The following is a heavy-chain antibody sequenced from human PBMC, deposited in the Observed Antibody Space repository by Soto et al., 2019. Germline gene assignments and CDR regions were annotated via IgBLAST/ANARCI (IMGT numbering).Heavy chain of an antibody. D-gene: IGHD3-3*01. CDR1: GGSISSYY. V-gene: IGHV4-59*01. Sequence: SETLSLTCTVSGGSISSYYWSWIRQPPGKGLEWIGYIYYSGSTNYNPSLKSRVTISVDTSKNQFSLKLSSVTAADTAVYYCARDPSTTMFGRRDYYYGMDVWGQGTTVTVYS. CDR3: ARDPSTTMFGRRDYYYGMDV. CDR2: IYYSGST. J-gene: IGHJ6*02.